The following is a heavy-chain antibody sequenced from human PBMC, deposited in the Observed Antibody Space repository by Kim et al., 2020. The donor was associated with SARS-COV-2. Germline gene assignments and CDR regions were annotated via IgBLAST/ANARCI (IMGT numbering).Heavy chain of an antibody. J-gene: IGHJ4*02. V-gene: IGHV4-61*01. CDR3: ARDRGSGFNFDY. CDR1: GGSVSSGSYY. D-gene: IGHD3-10*01. Sequence: SETLSLTCTVSGGSVSSGSYYWSWIRQPPGKGLEWIGYIYYSGSTNYNPSLKSRVTISVDTSKNQFSLKLSSVTAADTAVYYCARDRGSGFNFDYWGQGTLVTVSS. CDR2: IYYSGST.